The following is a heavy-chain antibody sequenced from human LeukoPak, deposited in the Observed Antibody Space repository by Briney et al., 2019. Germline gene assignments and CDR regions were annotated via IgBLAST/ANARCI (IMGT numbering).Heavy chain of an antibody. D-gene: IGHD2-2*01. CDR1: GFTFSGYG. CDR3: AKGLPAPYYGMDV. CDR2: ISSDGSNN. J-gene: IGHJ6*02. Sequence: GGSLRLSCAASGFTFSGYGMHWVCQAPGKGLEWVALISSDGSNNYYADSVQGRFTISRDISKNTLYLHMNSLRAEDTAVYYCAKGLPAPYYGMDVWGQGTTVTASS. V-gene: IGHV3-30*18.